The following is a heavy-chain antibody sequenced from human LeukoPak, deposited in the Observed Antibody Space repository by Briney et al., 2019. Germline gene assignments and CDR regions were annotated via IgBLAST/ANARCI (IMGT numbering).Heavy chain of an antibody. CDR2: ISSSSSTI. CDR3: ATEVMRWELPFDI. J-gene: IGHJ3*02. CDR1: GFTFSTYS. D-gene: IGHD1-26*01. V-gene: IGHV3-48*01. Sequence: GGSLRLPCAASGFTFSTYSMNWVRQAPGKGLEWVSYISSSSSTIYYADSVKGRFTISRDNAKNSLFLQMNSLRAEDTAVYYCATEVMRWELPFDIWGQGTMVTVSS.